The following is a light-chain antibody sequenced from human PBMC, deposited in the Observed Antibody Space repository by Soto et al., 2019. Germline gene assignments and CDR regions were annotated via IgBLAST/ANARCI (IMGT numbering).Light chain of an antibody. Sequence: QSARTQPASVSGSPGQSIAISCTGTSSDVGGYNYVSWYQQLPGKAPKLLISEVSNRPSGVSHRFSGSKSGNTASLTISGLQAEDEADYYCSSYRTGGPFVFGTGTKLTVL. CDR2: EVS. J-gene: IGLJ1*01. CDR1: SSDVGGYNY. V-gene: IGLV2-14*01. CDR3: SSYRTGGPFV.